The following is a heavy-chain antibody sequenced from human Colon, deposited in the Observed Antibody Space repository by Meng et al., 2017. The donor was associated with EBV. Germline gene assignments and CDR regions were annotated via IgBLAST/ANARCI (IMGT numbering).Heavy chain of an antibody. CDR2: LNEDGATT. CDR3: SRDLVGSDDS. CDR1: GYTFSQYW. D-gene: IGHD2-8*02. V-gene: IGHV3-74*01. J-gene: IGHJ5*01. Sequence: VELVGSGGAVVQHGGSLRLSCVGSGYTFSQYWMPWVRQAPGMGLEWVSRLNEDGATTTYADSVRGRFTISRDNAKNTLYLQMNSLRAEDTAVYYCSRDLVGSDDSWGQGTLVTVSS.